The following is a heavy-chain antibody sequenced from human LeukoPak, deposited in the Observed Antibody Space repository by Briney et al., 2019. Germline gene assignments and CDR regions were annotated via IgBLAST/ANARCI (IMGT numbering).Heavy chain of an antibody. V-gene: IGHV3-30-3*01. CDR3: ARDMLRYSSGWYPMDY. D-gene: IGHD6-19*01. CDR1: GFTFSSCA. J-gene: IGHJ4*02. CDR2: ISYDGSNK. Sequence: PGGSLRLSCAASGFTFSSCAMHWVRQAPGKGLEWVAVISYDGSNKYYADSVKGRFTISRDNSKNTLYLQMNSLRAEDTAVYYCARDMLRYSSGWYPMDYWGQGTLVTVSS.